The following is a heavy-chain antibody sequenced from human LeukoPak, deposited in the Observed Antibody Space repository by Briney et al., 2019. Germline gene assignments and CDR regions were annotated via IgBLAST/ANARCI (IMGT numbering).Heavy chain of an antibody. J-gene: IGHJ6*03. CDR1: GGSISSSNW. CDR3: ARVVPGYYYYMDV. D-gene: IGHD2-2*01. Sequence: SETLSLTCAVSGGSISSSNWWSWVRQPPGKGLEWIGEIYHSGSTNYNPSLKSRVTISVDTSKNQFSLKLSSVTAADTAVYYCARVVPGYYYYMDVWGKGTAVTVSS. V-gene: IGHV4-4*02. CDR2: IYHSGST.